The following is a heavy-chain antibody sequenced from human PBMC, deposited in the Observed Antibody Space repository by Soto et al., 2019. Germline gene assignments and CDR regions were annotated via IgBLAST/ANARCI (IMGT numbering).Heavy chain of an antibody. J-gene: IGHJ4*02. D-gene: IGHD1-20*01. V-gene: IGHV3-43*01. Sequence: GGSLRLSCAASGFTFDDYAMHWVRQTPGKGLGWVSLITWDGGSTFYANSVRGRFTISRDNNKHSLSLQMTSLRTEDTALYYCARERGRITDYWGQGTLVTVSS. CDR2: ITWDGGST. CDR1: GFTFDDYA. CDR3: ARERGRITDY.